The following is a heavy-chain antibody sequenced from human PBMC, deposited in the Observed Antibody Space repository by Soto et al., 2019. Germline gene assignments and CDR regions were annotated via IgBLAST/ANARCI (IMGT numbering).Heavy chain of an antibody. CDR1: GDSINNNYY. D-gene: IGHD6-19*01. J-gene: IGHJ4*02. CDR3: ARNSSGWSFDS. Sequence: SETLSLTCAVSGDSINNNYYWGWIRKPPGKGLEWIASIYNTVSTHYNPSLRSRVTISIDTSKNQFSLQLSSVTAADTAVYYCARNSSGWSFDSWGQGTRVTV. CDR2: IYNTVST. V-gene: IGHV4-38-2*01.